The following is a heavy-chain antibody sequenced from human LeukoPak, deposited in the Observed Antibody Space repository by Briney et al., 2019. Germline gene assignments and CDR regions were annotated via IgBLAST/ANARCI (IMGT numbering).Heavy chain of an antibody. CDR2: IYYSGST. CDR1: GGSISSGSYY. Sequence: SETLSLTCTVSGGSISSGSYYWSWIRQPPGKGLEWIGYIYYSGSTNYSPSLKSRVTISVDTSKNQFSLRLSSVTAADTAIYYCARTGYSSTWSPLNHFDYWGQGLLVTVS. J-gene: IGHJ4*02. CDR3: ARTGYSSTWSPLNHFDY. V-gene: IGHV4-61*01. D-gene: IGHD6-13*01.